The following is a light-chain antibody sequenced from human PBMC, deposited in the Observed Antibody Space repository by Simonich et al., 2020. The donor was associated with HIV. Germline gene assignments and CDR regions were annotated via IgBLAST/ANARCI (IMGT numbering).Light chain of an antibody. CDR1: SSDVGNHIY. CDR2: AVN. Sequence: QSALTQPRSVSGSPGQSVTMSCTGTSSDVGNHIYVSWYQQPPGKAPKVIIYAVNKRPSGVPVRFSGSKSGNTASLTISGLQAEDEADYYCCSYAGTYKVFGGGTKLTVL. CDR3: CSYAGTYKV. V-gene: IGLV2-11*01. J-gene: IGLJ3*02.